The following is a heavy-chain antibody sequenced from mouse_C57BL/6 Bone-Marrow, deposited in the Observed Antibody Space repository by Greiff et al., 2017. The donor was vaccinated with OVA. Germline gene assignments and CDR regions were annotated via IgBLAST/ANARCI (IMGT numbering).Heavy chain of an antibody. CDR2: IYPRSGNT. D-gene: IGHD1-1*01. Sequence: QVQLQQSVAELARPGASVKLSCKASGYTFTSYGISWVKQRTGQGLEWIGEIYPRSGNTYYNEKFKGKATLTADKSSSTAYMELRSLTSEDSAVYFCAREKLLLRTWFAYWGQGTLVTVSA. CDR1: GYTFTSYG. J-gene: IGHJ3*01. CDR3: AREKLLLRTWFAY. V-gene: IGHV1-81*01.